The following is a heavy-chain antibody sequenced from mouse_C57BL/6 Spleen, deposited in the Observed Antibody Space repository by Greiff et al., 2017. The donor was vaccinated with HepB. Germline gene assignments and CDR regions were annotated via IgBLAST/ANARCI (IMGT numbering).Heavy chain of an antibody. D-gene: IGHD3-3*01. CDR3: TRKGTGYYYAMDY. CDR1: GYTFTDYE. CDR2: IDPETGGT. V-gene: IGHV1-15*01. Sequence: VQLQQSGAELVRPGASVTLSCKASGYTFTDYEMHWVKQTPVHGLEWIGAIDPETGGTAYNQKFKGKAILTADKSSSTAYMELRSLTSEDSAVYYCTRKGTGYYYAMDYWGQGTSVTVSS. J-gene: IGHJ4*01.